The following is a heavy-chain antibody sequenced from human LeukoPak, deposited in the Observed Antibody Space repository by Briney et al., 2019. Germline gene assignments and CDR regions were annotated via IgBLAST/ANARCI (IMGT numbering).Heavy chain of an antibody. CDR1: GFTFSAYW. CDR3: AGGSGWVTDS. CDR2: IKQDGSEK. J-gene: IGHJ4*02. V-gene: IGHV3-7*01. D-gene: IGHD6-19*01. Sequence: GGSLRLSCAASGFTFSAYWMNWVRQAPGKGLEWVANIKQDGSEKYYVDSVKGRFTISRDNAKNSLYLQMNSLRAEDTAVYFCAGGSGWVTDSWGQGTLVTVSA.